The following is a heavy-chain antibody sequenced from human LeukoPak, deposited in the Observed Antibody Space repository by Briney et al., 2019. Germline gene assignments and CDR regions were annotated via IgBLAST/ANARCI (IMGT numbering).Heavy chain of an antibody. Sequence: GGSLRLSCAASGFTVSSNYMSWVRQAPGKGLEWVSVIYSGGSTYYADSMKGRFTISRDNSKNTLYLQMNSLRAEDTAVYYCARGEGGSSSWYSLDYWGQGTLVTVSS. V-gene: IGHV3-53*01. CDR1: GFTVSSNY. D-gene: IGHD6-13*01. CDR3: ARGEGGSSSWYSLDY. CDR2: IYSGGST. J-gene: IGHJ4*02.